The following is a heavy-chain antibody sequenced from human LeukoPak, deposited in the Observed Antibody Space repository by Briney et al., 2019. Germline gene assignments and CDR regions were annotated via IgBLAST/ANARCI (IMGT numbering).Heavy chain of an antibody. CDR2: INPDTGGP. V-gene: IGHV1-2*02. Sequence: ASVKVSCKASGYSFTAFYIHWVRQAPGQGLEWMGWINPDTGGPNYAQKFQGRVTMTRDTSISTVYLELSRLTSDDTAVYYCAKDKAWGQGTLVTVSS. CDR3: AKDKA. CDR1: GYSFTAFY. J-gene: IGHJ5*02.